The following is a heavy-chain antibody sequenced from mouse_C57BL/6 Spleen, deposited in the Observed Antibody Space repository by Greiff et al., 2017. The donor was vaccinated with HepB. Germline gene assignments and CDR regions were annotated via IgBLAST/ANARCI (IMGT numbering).Heavy chain of an antibody. CDR3: ARLYYYGSLDY. CDR1: GYTFTDYY. CDR2: INPNNGGT. D-gene: IGHD1-1*01. Sequence: EVQLQQSGPELVKPGASVKISCKASGYTFTDYYMNWVKRSHGKSLEWIGDINPNNGGTSYNQKFKGKATLTVDKYSSTAYMELRSLTYEDSAVYYCARLYYYGSLDYWGQGTTLTVSS. V-gene: IGHV1-26*01. J-gene: IGHJ2*01.